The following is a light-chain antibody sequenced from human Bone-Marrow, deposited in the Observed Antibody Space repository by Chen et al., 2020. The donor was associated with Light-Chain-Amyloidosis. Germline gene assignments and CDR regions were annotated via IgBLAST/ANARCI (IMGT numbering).Light chain of an antibody. V-gene: IGKV3-20*01. J-gene: IGKJ4*01. CDR3: QQYGSSPLT. CDR1: QSISSTT. CDR2: GAS. Sequence: EIVLTQSPGTLSSSPGDSATLSCRASQSISSTTLAWFQQKPGQAPRLLIYGASSRATGIPVRFSGSGSGTDFTLTISRLEPEDFAVYFCQQYGSSPLTFGGGTKVDIK.